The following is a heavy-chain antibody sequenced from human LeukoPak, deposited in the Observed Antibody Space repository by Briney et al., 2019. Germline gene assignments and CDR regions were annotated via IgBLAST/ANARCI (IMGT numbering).Heavy chain of an antibody. CDR3: AKRYGSGSYGYFDY. Sequence: PGGSLRLACAASGFTFSSYAMSWVRQAPGKGLEWVSAISGSGGSTYYADSVKGRFTITSDNSKNTLYLQMNSLRAEDTAVYYCAKRYGSGSYGYFDYWGQGTLVTVSS. D-gene: IGHD3-10*01. CDR2: ISGSGGST. V-gene: IGHV3-23*01. CDR1: GFTFSSYA. J-gene: IGHJ4*02.